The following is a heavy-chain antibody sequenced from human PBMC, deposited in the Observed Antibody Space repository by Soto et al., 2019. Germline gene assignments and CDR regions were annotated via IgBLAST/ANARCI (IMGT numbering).Heavy chain of an antibody. CDR3: ARGPPHSSSWYWYFDL. V-gene: IGHV3-33*01. Sequence: GSLRLSCAASGFTFNSFGMHWVRQAPGKGLEWMAVIYYDGSIKYYGDSVKGRFTISRDNSKNTLYLQMNSLRAEDTAVYYCARGPPHSSSWYWYFDLWGRGTLVTVSS. CDR2: IYYDGSIK. CDR1: GFTFNSFG. D-gene: IGHD6-13*01. J-gene: IGHJ2*01.